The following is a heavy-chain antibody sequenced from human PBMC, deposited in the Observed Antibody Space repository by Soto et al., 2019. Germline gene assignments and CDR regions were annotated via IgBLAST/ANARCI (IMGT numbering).Heavy chain of an antibody. CDR3: AKDKQVCSGGTCYLQNYFDY. CDR1: GFTFSNYG. J-gene: IGHJ4*02. D-gene: IGHD2-15*01. V-gene: IGHV3-30*18. CDR2: ISYDGSDQ. Sequence: QVQLVESGGGVVQPGRSLRLSCAASGFTFSNYGMHWVRQAPGKGLEWVAVISYDGSDQYYADSVKGRFTISRDNSKNTLYLQMNSLRAEDTAVYYCAKDKQVCSGGTCYLQNYFDYWGQGTRVTVSS.